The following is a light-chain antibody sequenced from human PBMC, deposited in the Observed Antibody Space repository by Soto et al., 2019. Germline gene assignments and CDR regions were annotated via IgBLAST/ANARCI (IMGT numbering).Light chain of an antibody. V-gene: IGKV1-39*01. Sequence: DIQMTQSPSSLSAPVGDRVTITCRASQSISSYLNWYQQKPGKAPKLLIYAASSLQSGVPSRFSGSGSGTDFTLTINSLEPEDFAVYYCQQRSDWPLTFGGGTKVDIK. J-gene: IGKJ4*01. CDR3: QQRSDWPLT. CDR1: QSISSY. CDR2: AAS.